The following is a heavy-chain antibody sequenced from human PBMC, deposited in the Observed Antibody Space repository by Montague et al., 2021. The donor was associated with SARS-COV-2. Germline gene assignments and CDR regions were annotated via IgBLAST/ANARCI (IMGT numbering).Heavy chain of an antibody. CDR2: TYYRSKWNN. D-gene: IGHD6-19*01. CDR1: GDSVSSNSAA. J-gene: IGHJ6*02. CDR3: ARGADRYYFYGMDV. V-gene: IGHV6-1*01. Sequence: CAISGDSVSSNSAAWNWIRQSPSRGLERLGRTYYRSKWNNEYAVSVSSRITINPDTSKNQFSLQVNSVTPEDTAVYYCARGADRYYFYGMDVWGQGTTVTVSS.